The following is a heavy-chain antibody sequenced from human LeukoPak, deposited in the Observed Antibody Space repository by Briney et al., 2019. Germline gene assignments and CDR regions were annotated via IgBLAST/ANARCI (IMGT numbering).Heavy chain of an antibody. CDR3: ARVAGAITGTFFDY. CDR2: IKQDGSEK. D-gene: IGHD1-20*01. V-gene: IGHV3-7*01. J-gene: IGHJ4*02. Sequence: GGSLRLSCAASAFTFRNYWMSWVRQAPGKGLEWVANIKQDGSEKYYVDSVKGRFTISRDNAKNSLYLQMNSLRAGDTAVYYCARVAGAITGTFFDYWGQGTPVTVSS. CDR1: AFTFRNYW.